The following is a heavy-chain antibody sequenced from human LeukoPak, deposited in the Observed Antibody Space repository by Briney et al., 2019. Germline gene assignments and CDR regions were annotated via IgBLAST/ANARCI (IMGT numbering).Heavy chain of an antibody. CDR2: IKSKTDGGTT. CDR3: ATRINRDGYHWAYGY. D-gene: IGHD5-24*01. Sequence: GGSLRLSCTASGFTFSYAWMSWVRQAPGKGLEWVARIKSKTDGGTTDYATPVKGRFTISRDDSKNTVYLQINSLKTEDTAFYYRATRINRDGYHWAYGYWGQGTLVTVSS. CDR1: GFTFSYAW. J-gene: IGHJ4*02. V-gene: IGHV3-15*01.